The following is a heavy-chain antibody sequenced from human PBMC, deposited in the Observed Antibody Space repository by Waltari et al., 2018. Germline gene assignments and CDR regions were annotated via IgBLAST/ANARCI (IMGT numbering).Heavy chain of an antibody. CDR3: ARRGYSSGWPIDY. CDR1: GGSISSGSYY. D-gene: IGHD6-19*01. J-gene: IGHJ4*02. V-gene: IGHV4-61*02. CDR2: IYTSGST. Sequence: QVQLQESGPGLVKPSQTLSLTCTVSGGSISSGSYYWSWLRQPAGKGLEWIGRIYTSGSTNYNPSLKSRVTISVDTSKNQFSLKLSSVTAADTAVYYCARRGYSSGWPIDYWGQGTLVTVSS.